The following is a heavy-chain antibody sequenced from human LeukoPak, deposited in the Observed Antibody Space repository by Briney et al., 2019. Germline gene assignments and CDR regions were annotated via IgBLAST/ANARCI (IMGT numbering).Heavy chain of an antibody. CDR2: ISWNSGSI. Sequence: GGSLRLSCAASGFTFDDYAMHWVRQAPGKGLEWVSGISWNSGSIGYADSVKGRFTISRDNAKNSLYPQMNSLRAEDTALYYCAKGDYYDSSGYADYWGQGTLVTVSS. J-gene: IGHJ4*02. V-gene: IGHV3-9*01. CDR3: AKGDYYDSSGYADY. D-gene: IGHD3-22*01. CDR1: GFTFDDYA.